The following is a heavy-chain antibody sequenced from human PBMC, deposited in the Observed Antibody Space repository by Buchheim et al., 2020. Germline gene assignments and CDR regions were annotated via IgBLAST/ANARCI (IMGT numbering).Heavy chain of an antibody. J-gene: IGHJ6*02. CDR1: GGSFSGYY. V-gene: IGHV4-34*01. D-gene: IGHD6-13*01. Sequence: QVQLQQWGAGLLKPSETLSLTCAVYGGSFSGYYWSWIRQPPGKGLEWLGEINHSGSTNYNPSLKSRVTISVDTSKNQFSLKLSSVTAADTAVYYCARVRRQQLGNYYYYGMDVWGQGTT. CDR3: ARVRRQQLGNYYYYGMDV. CDR2: INHSGST.